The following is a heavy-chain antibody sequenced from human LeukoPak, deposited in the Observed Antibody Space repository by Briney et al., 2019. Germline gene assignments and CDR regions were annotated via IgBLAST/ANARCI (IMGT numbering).Heavy chain of an antibody. D-gene: IGHD6-19*01. CDR2: IYYSGST. J-gene: IGHJ3*02. CDR1: GGSISSSSYY. CDR3: ARPSIAVADDAFDI. V-gene: IGHV4-39*01. Sequence: SETLSLTCTVSGGSISSSSYYWGWIRQPPGKGLEWIGSIYYSGSTYYNPSLKSRVTISVDTSKNQFSLKLSSVTAADTAVYYCARPSIAVADDAFDIWGQGTMVTVS.